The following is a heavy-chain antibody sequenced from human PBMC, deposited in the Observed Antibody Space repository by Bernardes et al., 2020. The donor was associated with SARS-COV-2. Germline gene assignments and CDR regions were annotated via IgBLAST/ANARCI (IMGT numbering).Heavy chain of an antibody. CDR2: IYYSGST. CDR1: GGSISSYY. D-gene: IGHD3-16*01. V-gene: IGHV4-59*01. CDR3: ARASMTTWYYYGMDV. Sequence: TLSLTCTVSGGSISSYYWSWIRQPPGKGLEWIGYIYYSGSTNYNPSLKSRVTISVDTSKNQFSLKLSSVTAADTAVYYCARASMTTWYYYGMDVWGQGTTVTVSS. J-gene: IGHJ6*02.